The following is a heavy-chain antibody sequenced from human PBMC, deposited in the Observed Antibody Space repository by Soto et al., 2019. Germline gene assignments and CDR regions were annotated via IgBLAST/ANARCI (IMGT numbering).Heavy chain of an antibody. Sequence: GGSLRLSCAASGFTFSSYGMHWVRQAPGKGLEWVAVISYDGSNKYYADSVKGRFTISRDNSKNTLYLQMNSLRAEDTAVYYCAKDRAYCSGGSCYLEGRAYYYYMDVWGKGTTVTVSS. V-gene: IGHV3-30*18. CDR1: GFTFSSYG. D-gene: IGHD2-15*01. CDR2: ISYDGSNK. J-gene: IGHJ6*03. CDR3: AKDRAYCSGGSCYLEGRAYYYYMDV.